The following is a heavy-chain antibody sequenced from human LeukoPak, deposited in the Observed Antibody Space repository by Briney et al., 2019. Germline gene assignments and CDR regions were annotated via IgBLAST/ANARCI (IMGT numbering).Heavy chain of an antibody. J-gene: IGHJ4*02. CDR2: ISGSAYNT. CDR1: GFTFSSYG. Sequence: GGSLRLSCAASGFTFSSYGMSWVRQAPGKGLEWVSTISGSAYNTYYADSVKGRFTISRDNSANTLYLQMNGLRAEDTALYYCAKHSGSYFIYYVDSWGQGTLVTVSS. V-gene: IGHV3-23*01. D-gene: IGHD1-26*01. CDR3: AKHSGSYFIYYVDS.